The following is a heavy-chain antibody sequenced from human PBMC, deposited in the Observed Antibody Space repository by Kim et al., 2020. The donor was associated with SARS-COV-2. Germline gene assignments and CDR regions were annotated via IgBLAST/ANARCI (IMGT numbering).Heavy chain of an antibody. V-gene: IGHV4-31*03. CDR2: IYYSGST. CDR3: ARGVTIFGVVINQFDP. D-gene: IGHD3-3*01. J-gene: IGHJ5*02. CDR1: GGSISSGGYY. Sequence: SETLSLTCTVSGGSISSGGYYWSWIRQHPGKGLEWIGYIYYSGSTYYNPSLKSRVTISVDTSKNQFSLKLSSVTAADTAVYYCARGVTIFGVVINQFDPWGQGTLVTVSS.